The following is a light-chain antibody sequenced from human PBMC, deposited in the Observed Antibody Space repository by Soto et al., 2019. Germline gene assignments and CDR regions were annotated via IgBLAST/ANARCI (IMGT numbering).Light chain of an antibody. CDR1: SSDIGVYNY. CDR2: EVS. Sequence: QSVLTEPPCASVSPGQSVTISCTGTSSDIGVYNYVSWYQQHPGKAPKLMIYEVSKRPSGVPDRFSGSKSGNTASLTVSGLQAEDEADYYCSSYAGSNNLYVFGTGTKVTVL. CDR3: SSYAGSNNLYV. J-gene: IGLJ1*01. V-gene: IGLV2-8*01.